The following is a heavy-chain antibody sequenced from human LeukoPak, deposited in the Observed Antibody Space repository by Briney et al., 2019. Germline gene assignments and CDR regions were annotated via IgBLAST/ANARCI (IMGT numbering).Heavy chain of an antibody. V-gene: IGHV3-23*01. CDR2: ISGSGGIT. Sequence: GGSLRLSRAPSGFTFRSYAMNWVRQAPGKGLERVSTISGSGGITYYADSVKGRFTISRDNSKNTLYLQMNSLSAEDTAVYYCAKDRGYCSSTSCYTVGMDVWGQGTTVTVSS. D-gene: IGHD2-2*02. CDR1: GFTFRSYA. J-gene: IGHJ6*02. CDR3: AKDRGYCSSTSCYTVGMDV.